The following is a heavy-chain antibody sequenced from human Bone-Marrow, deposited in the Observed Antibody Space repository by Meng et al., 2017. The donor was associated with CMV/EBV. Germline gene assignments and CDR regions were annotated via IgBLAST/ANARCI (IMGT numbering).Heavy chain of an antibody. V-gene: IGHV3-30-3*01. Sequence: GESLKISCAASGFSFSRYAMHWVRQPPGKGLEWVAVMSSDENKKNYADSVKGRFIISRDNSKNTLYLQMNSLRVEDTAVYYCASLSPADPWGQGPLVPVSS. J-gene: IGHJ5*02. CDR2: MSSDENKK. CDR1: GFSFSRYA. CDR3: ASLSPADP.